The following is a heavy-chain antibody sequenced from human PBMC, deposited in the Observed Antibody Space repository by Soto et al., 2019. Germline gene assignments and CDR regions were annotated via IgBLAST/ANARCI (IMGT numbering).Heavy chain of an antibody. CDR3: ARVGYYYDSSGYFDY. D-gene: IGHD3-22*01. CDR2: IYYSGST. CDR1: GGSISSGGYY. Sequence: QVQLQESGPGLVTPSQTLSLTCTVSGGSISSGGYYWSWIRQHPGKGLEWIGYIYYSGSTYYNPSLKSRVTISIDTSKNQFSLNLSSVTAADTAVYYCARVGYYYDSSGYFDYWGQGTLVTVSS. J-gene: IGHJ4*02. V-gene: IGHV4-31*03.